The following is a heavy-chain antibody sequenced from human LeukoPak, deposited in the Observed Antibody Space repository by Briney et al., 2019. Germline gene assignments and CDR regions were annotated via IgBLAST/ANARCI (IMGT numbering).Heavy chain of an antibody. CDR1: RGSISSSSFY. D-gene: IGHD6-19*01. V-gene: IGHV4-39*01. CDR3: ARGAQWLGYYYFDH. Sequence: SETLSLTCTVSRGSISSSSFYWGWIRQPPGKGLEWIGSIYYSGPTYYKPSLKSRVTISVDTSKNQSSLKLSSVTAADTAVYYCARGAQWLGYYYFDHWGQGTLVTVSS. CDR2: IYYSGPT. J-gene: IGHJ4*02.